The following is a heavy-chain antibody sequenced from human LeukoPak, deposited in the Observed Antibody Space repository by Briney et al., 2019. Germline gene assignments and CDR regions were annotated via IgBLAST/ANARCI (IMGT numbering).Heavy chain of an antibody. V-gene: IGHV3-13*01. CDR1: GFTFSSYD. J-gene: IGHJ3*02. CDR2: IGTAGDT. CDR3: ARGQSRIAVAAEAFDI. Sequence: PGGSLRLSCAASGFTFSSYDMHWVRQATGKGLEWVSAIGTAGDTYYPGSVKGRFTISRENAKNSLYLQMNSLRAGDTAAYYCARGQSRIAVAAEAFDIWGQGTMVTVSS. D-gene: IGHD6-19*01.